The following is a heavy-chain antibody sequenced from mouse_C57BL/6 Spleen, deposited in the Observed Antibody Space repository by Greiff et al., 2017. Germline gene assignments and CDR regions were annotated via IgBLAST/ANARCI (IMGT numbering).Heavy chain of an antibody. CDR3: ARSRSNYEVAWFAY. CDR2: IDPSDSYT. D-gene: IGHD2-5*01. J-gene: IGHJ3*01. CDR1: GYTFTSYW. V-gene: IGHV1-69*01. Sequence: QVQLQQPGAELVMPGASVTLSCKASGYTFTSYWMHWVKQRPGQGLEWIGEIDPSDSYTNYNQKFKGKSTLTVDKSSSTAYMQRSSLTSEDSAVFYCARSRSNYEVAWFAYWGQGTLVTVSA.